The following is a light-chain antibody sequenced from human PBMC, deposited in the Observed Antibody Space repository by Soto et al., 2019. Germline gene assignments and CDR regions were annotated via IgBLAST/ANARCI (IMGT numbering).Light chain of an antibody. CDR2: EGT. Sequence: QSVLTQPASVSGSPGQSITISCTGTNNLVSWYQQHPGKAPKVVVYEGTKQPSGVSNRFSGSNSGGTASLTISGLQAKDEAYYFCCAYVGARSYVFGPGTKVTVL. CDR1: NNL. J-gene: IGLJ1*01. CDR3: CAYVGARSYV. V-gene: IGLV2-23*01.